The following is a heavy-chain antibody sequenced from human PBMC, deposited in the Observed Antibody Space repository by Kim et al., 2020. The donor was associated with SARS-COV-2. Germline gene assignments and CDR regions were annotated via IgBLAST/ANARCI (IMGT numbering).Heavy chain of an antibody. V-gene: IGHV3-30-3*01. Sequence: GGSLRLSCAASGFTFSSYAMHWVRQAPGKGLEWVAVISYDGSNKYYADSVKGRFTISRDNSKNTLYLQMNSLRAEDTAVYYCARDIEYSSSSNWFDPWGQGTLVTVSS. J-gene: IGHJ5*02. D-gene: IGHD6-6*01. CDR3: ARDIEYSSSSNWFDP. CDR1: GFTFSSYA. CDR2: ISYDGSNK.